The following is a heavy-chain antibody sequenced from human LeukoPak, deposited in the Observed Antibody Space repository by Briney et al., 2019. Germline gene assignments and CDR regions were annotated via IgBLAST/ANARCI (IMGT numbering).Heavy chain of an antibody. D-gene: IGHD5-12*01. Sequence: GGSLRLSCAASGLTFSSYWMHWVRQAPGKGLVWVSRINGDGSITTYADSVKGRITISRDNAKNTLYLQMNSLRADDTAVYYCAKGRGDIVGTIDQWGQGTLVTVSS. J-gene: IGHJ4*02. CDR1: GLTFSSYW. CDR2: INGDGSIT. V-gene: IGHV3-74*01. CDR3: AKGRGDIVGTIDQ.